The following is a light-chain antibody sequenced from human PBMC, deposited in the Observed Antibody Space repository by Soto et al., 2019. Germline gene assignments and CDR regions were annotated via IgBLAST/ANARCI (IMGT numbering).Light chain of an antibody. CDR3: SSFTTSNTWV. V-gene: IGLV2-14*01. CDR2: EVS. J-gene: IGLJ3*02. Sequence: QSALPQPASVSGSPGQSITISCTGTSSDVGGFNYVSWYQHYPGEAPKLLIYEVSNRPSGVSSRFSGSKSGNTASLTISGPQADDEGDDYCSSFTTSNTWVFGGGTKLTVL. CDR1: SSDVGGFNY.